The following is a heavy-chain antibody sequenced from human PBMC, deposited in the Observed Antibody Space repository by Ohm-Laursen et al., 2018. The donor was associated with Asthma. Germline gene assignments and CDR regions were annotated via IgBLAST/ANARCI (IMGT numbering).Heavy chain of an antibody. CDR2: IFFTGST. Sequence: SETLSLTCTVSGAPVASGAHYWTRVRQPPGEALEWIGNIFFTGSTDYNPSLSSRLTISVDTSRNQFSLKLTSVTAADTAVYYCARVNYGGPLDYWGPGALVTVSS. J-gene: IGHJ4*02. V-gene: IGHV4-31*03. CDR3: ARVNYGGPLDY. CDR1: GAPVASGAHY. D-gene: IGHD4-23*01.